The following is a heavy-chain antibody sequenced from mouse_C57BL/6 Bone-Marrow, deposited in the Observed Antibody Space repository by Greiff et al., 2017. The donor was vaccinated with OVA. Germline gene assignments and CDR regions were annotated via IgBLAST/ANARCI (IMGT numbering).Heavy chain of an antibody. CDR1: SYTFTSYW. CDR3: ASHYGSSWFAY. CDR2: IDPSDSYT. D-gene: IGHD1-1*01. Sequence: QVQLQQPGAELVMPGASVKLSCKASSYTFTSYWMHWVKQRPGQGLEWIGEIDPSDSYTNYNQKFKGKSTLTVDKSSSTAYMQLSSLTSEDSAVYYCASHYGSSWFAYWGQGTLVTVSA. J-gene: IGHJ3*01. V-gene: IGHV1-69*01.